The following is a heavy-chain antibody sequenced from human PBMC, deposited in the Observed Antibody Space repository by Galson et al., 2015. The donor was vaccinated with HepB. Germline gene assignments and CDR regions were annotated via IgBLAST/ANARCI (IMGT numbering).Heavy chain of an antibody. CDR2: ISAYNGNT. J-gene: IGHJ4*02. CDR3: ARVASSLGPIQWLVPLGYFDY. CDR1: GYTFTSYG. Sequence: QSGAEVKKPGESLKTSCKASGYTFTSYGISWVRQAPGQGLEWMGWISAYNGNTNYAQKLQGRVTMTTDTSTSAAYMELRSLRSDDTAVYYCARVASSLGPIQWLVPLGYFDYWGQGTLVTVSS. D-gene: IGHD6-19*01. V-gene: IGHV1-18*04.